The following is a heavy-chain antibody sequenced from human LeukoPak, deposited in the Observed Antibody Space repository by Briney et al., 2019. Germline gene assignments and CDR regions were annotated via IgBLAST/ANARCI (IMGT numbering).Heavy chain of an antibody. V-gene: IGHV3-15*01. Sequence: GGSLRLSCAASGFTISNAWMSWVRQAPGKGLEWVGRIKSKTDGGTTDYAAPVKGRFTISRDDSKNTLYLQMNSLKTEDTAVYYCTTDPPVDPTFGYWGQGTLVTVSS. CDR3: TTDPPVDPTFGY. CDR1: GFTISNAW. CDR2: IKSKTDGGTT. J-gene: IGHJ4*02. D-gene: IGHD6-19*01.